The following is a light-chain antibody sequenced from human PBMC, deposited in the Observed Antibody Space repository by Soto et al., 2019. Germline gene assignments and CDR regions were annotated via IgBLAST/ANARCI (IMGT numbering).Light chain of an antibody. J-gene: IGLJ1*01. CDR2: DVS. V-gene: IGLV2-14*01. CDR3: CSYTSSSTYV. CDR1: SSDVGGYNY. Sequence: SVLTQPASASRSPGQSITISCTGTSSDVGGYNYVSWYQQHPGKAPKLMIYDVSNRPSGASNRFSGSKSGNTASLTISGLQAEDEADYYCCSYTSSSTYVFGTGTKVTVL.